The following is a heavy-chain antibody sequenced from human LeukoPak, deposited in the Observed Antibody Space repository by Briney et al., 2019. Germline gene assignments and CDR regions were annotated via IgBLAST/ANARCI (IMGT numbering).Heavy chain of an antibody. CDR1: GFTVSSNY. CDR3: ARVGLPYYYYGMDV. V-gene: IGHV3-66*01. J-gene: IGHJ6*02. Sequence: GGSLRLSCAASGFTVSSNYMSWVRQAPGKGLEWVSVIYSGGSTYYADSVKGRFTISRDNSKNTLYLQMNSLRAEDTAVYYCARVGLPYYYYGMDVWGQGTTVTVSS. CDR2: IYSGGST. D-gene: IGHD5-12*01.